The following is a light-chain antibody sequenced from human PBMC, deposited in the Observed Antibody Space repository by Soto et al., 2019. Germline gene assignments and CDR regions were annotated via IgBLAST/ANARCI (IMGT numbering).Light chain of an antibody. V-gene: IGKV4-1*01. CDR1: QSVLYSYNNKNY. CDR3: EQYYRPWT. CDR2: WAS. J-gene: IGKJ1*01. Sequence: DIVMTQSTDSLAVSLGERATINCKSSQSVLYSYNNKNYLAWYQQKPGQPPKLLIYWASTREPGVPDRFSGSGSGTDFTLTISSLQAEDVAVYYCEQYYRPWTFGQGTKVEIK.